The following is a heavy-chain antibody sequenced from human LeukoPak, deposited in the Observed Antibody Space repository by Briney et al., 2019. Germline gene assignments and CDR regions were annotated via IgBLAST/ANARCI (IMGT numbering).Heavy chain of an antibody. Sequence: GGSLRLSCAASGFTFSSYSMNWVRQAPGKGLEWGSYISGSSSTIYYADSVKGRFTISRDNGKDTLYLQMNSLRAEDTAVYYCARGSTYYDSSGQVPFDYWGQGTLVTVSS. J-gene: IGHJ4*02. V-gene: IGHV3-48*01. CDR2: ISGSSSTI. D-gene: IGHD3-22*01. CDR3: ARGSTYYDSSGQVPFDY. CDR1: GFTFSSYS.